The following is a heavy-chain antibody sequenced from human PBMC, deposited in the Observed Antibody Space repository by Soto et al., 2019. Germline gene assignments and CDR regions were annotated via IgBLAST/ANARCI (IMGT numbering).Heavy chain of an antibody. Sequence: SETLSLTCTVSGGSISNYYWSWIRQPPGKGLEWIGDISYGGSTGYNPSLKSRFSISLDTSKNQFSLKVSSVTTADTAVYYCARVGGSRTTGFEYWGQGTLVTVSS. J-gene: IGHJ4*02. CDR2: ISYGGST. CDR3: ARVGGSRTTGFEY. V-gene: IGHV4-59*01. CDR1: GGSISNYY. D-gene: IGHD1-1*01.